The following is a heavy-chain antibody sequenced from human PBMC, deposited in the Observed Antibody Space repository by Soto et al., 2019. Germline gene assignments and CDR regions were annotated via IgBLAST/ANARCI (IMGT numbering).Heavy chain of an antibody. Sequence: QVQLQESGPGLVKPSQTLSLTCTVSGDSISRVGYYYNGIRQLPGKVLEWIGYIYNTGSTNYNPSLKSRVTISVDTSKNQLSLEVRSVTASDTAVYYCVRDGAGGSGLGWFDPWGQGTLVTVSS. D-gene: IGHD3-16*01. CDR2: IYNTGST. CDR1: GDSISRVGYY. J-gene: IGHJ5*01. V-gene: IGHV4-31*03. CDR3: VRDGAGGSGLGWFDP.